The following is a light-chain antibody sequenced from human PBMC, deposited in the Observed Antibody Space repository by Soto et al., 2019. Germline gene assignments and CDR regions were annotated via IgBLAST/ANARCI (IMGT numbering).Light chain of an antibody. J-gene: IGLJ2*01. CDR1: SSDVGKYNL. Sequence: QSALTQPASVSASPGQSITISCTGTSSDVGKYNLVSWYQQHPGKAPKLMIYEDIDRPSGVSNRFSGSKSGNTASLTIAGLQTEDEADYYCCSDAGGTGVVFGGGTKVTVL. CDR2: EDI. CDR3: CSDAGGTGVV. V-gene: IGLV2-23*01.